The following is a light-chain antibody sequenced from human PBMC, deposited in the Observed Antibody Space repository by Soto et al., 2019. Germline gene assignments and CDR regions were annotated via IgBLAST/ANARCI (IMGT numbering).Light chain of an antibody. CDR1: QGIASY. CDR2: ATS. CDR3: QKYNSAPLT. J-gene: IGKJ4*01. Sequence: DVQMTQSPSSLSAFVGDRATITCRASQGIASYLAWFQQKPGKVPKLLIYATSTLQSGVPSRFSGSGSGTDFTLTINGLQPEDVGTYYYQKYNSAPLTFGGGTKVEIK. V-gene: IGKV1-27*01.